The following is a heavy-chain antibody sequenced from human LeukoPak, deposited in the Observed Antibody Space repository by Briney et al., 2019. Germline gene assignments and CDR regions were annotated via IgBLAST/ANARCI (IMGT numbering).Heavy chain of an antibody. CDR2: INAGNGNT. D-gene: IGHD2-15*01. Sequence: ASVKVSCKASGYTFTSYTVHWVRQAPGQRLEWMGWINAGNGNTKYSQKFQGRVTITRDTSASTAYMELSSLRSEDTAVYYCAKVTVAVVVAATSNWFDPWGQGTLVTVSS. CDR3: AKVTVAVVVAATSNWFDP. J-gene: IGHJ5*02. V-gene: IGHV1-3*01. CDR1: GYTFTSYT.